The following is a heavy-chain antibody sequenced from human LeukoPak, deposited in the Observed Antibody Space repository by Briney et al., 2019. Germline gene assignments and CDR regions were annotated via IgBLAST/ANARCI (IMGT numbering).Heavy chain of an antibody. CDR3: AKDLVRGALLLPYYYYYGMDV. Sequence: GGSLGLSSAASGFTYSAYGMHWVRQAPGKGLEWVAVRSYDGSNKYYADSVKGRFTISRDNSKNTLNLQMNSLRAEDTAVYYCAKDLVRGALLLPYYYYYGMDVWGQGTTVTVSS. D-gene: IGHD3-10*01. V-gene: IGHV3-30*18. CDR2: RSYDGSNK. J-gene: IGHJ6*02. CDR1: GFTYSAYG.